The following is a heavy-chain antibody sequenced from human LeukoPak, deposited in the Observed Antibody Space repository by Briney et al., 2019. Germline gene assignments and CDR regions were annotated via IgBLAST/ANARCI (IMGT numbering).Heavy chain of an antibody. CDR3: ARGSQDWFGP. CDR2: ISSNGGST. J-gene: IGHJ5*02. V-gene: IGHV3-64*01. Sequence: GGSLRLSCAASGFTFSSYAMHWVRQAPGKGLEYVSAISSNGGSTYYANSVKGRFTISRDNSKNTLYLQMGSLRAEDMAVYYCARGSQDWFGPWGQGTLVTVSS. CDR1: GFTFSSYA.